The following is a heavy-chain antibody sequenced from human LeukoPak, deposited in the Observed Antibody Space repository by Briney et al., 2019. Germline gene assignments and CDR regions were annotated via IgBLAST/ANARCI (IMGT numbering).Heavy chain of an antibody. Sequence: SQTLSLTCAISGDSVSSNSAAWNWIRQSPSRGLEWLGRTYYRSKWYNDYAVSVKSRITINPDTSKNQFSLQLNSVTPEDTAVYYCAREEDIVVVPAGYFQHWGQGTLVTVSS. CDR1: GDSVSSNSAA. CDR3: AREEDIVVVPAGYFQH. CDR2: TYYRSKWYN. V-gene: IGHV6-1*01. J-gene: IGHJ1*01. D-gene: IGHD2-2*01.